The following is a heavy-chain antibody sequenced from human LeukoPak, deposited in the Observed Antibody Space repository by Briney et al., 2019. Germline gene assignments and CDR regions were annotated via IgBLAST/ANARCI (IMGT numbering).Heavy chain of an antibody. Sequence: SETLSLTCTVSGGSISSYYWSWIRQPPGKGLEWIGYIYYSGSTNYNPSLKSRVTISVDTSKNQFSLKLSSVTAADTAVYYCARAVGGYYGSGSYLFDYWGQGTLVTVSS. CDR3: ARAVGGYYGSGSYLFDY. CDR2: IYYSGST. D-gene: IGHD3-10*01. J-gene: IGHJ4*02. CDR1: GGSISSYY. V-gene: IGHV4-59*08.